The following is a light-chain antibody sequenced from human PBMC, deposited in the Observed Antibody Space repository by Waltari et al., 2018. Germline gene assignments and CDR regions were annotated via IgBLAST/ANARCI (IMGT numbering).Light chain of an antibody. J-gene: IGKJ1*01. CDR1: QSVSRS. CDR3: QHYVRLPAT. Sequence: IVLTQSPGTLSLSPGERATLSCRASQSVSRSLAWYQQKPGQAPKLLIYGASNRATGIPDRFTGSGSGTDFSLTISSLEPEDFAIYFCQHYVRLPATFGQGTKVEI. V-gene: IGKV3-20*01. CDR2: GAS.